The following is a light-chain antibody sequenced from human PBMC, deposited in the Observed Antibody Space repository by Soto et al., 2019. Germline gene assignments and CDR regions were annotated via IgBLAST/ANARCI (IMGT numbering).Light chain of an antibody. J-gene: IGLJ1*01. V-gene: IGLV2-8*01. CDR1: SSDVGRYNY. Sequence: QSVLTQPPSASGSPGQSVTISCIGTSSDVGRYNYVSWYQQHPGKAPKLIISEVTKRPSGVPNRFSGSKSGNTASLTISGLQAEDEADYYCSSYTSSSTPYAFGTGTKVTVL. CDR2: EVT. CDR3: SSYTSSSTPYA.